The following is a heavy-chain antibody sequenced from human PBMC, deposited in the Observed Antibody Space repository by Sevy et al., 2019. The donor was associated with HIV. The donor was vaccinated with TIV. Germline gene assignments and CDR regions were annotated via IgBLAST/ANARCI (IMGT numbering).Heavy chain of an antibody. CDR1: GFTVSSNY. J-gene: IGHJ3*02. CDR3: AREDDSSGYFYAFDI. CDR2: IYSGGST. V-gene: IGHV3-66*01. Sequence: GGSLRLSCAASGFTVSSNYMSWVRQAPGKGLEWVSVIYSGGSTYYADSVKGRFTISGENSKNTLYLQMNSLRAEDTAVYYCAREDDSSGYFYAFDIWGQGTMVTVSS. D-gene: IGHD3-22*01.